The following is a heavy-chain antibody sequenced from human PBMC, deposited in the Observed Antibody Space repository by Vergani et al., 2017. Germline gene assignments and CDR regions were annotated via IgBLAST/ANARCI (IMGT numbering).Heavy chain of an antibody. CDR2: INPSGGHT. Sequence: QVQVVQSGAEVKKSGASVKVSCKTSGYTFSNYYMHWVRQAPGQGLEWMGIINPSGGHTNYAQKFQGRVTMTRDTSTSTVYMELSSLRSEDTAVYFCARAKRGRLAVGATDSWGQGTLLTVSS. V-gene: IGHV1-46*01. CDR1: GYTFSNYY. J-gene: IGHJ4*02. D-gene: IGHD6-19*01. CDR3: ARAKRGRLAVGATDS.